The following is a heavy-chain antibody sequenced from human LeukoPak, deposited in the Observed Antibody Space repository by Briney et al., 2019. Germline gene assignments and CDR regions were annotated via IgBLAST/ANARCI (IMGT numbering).Heavy chain of an antibody. J-gene: IGHJ4*02. CDR1: RFTFSTYG. Sequence: PGGSLRLSCAASRFTFSTYGMYWVRQAPGKGLEWVAVISYDGSNKYYADSVKGRFTISRDNSKNTLYLQMNSLRVEDTAVYYCARVGGLTTPDYWGQGTLVTVSS. CDR3: ARVGGLTTPDY. D-gene: IGHD3-3*01. CDR2: ISYDGSNK. V-gene: IGHV3-30*03.